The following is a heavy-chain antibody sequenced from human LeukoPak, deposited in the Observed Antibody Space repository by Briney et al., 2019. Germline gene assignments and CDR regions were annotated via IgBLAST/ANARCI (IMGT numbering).Heavy chain of an antibody. D-gene: IGHD5-24*01. CDR3: ARGVGRWLQWGYYFDY. Sequence: ASVKVSCKVSGYTLTELSMHWVRQAPGKGLEWMGGFDPEDGETIYAQKFQGRVTMTEDTSTDTAYMELSSLRSEDTAVYYCARGVGRWLQWGYYFDYWGQGTLVTVSS. CDR1: GYTLTELS. CDR2: FDPEDGET. J-gene: IGHJ4*02. V-gene: IGHV1-24*01.